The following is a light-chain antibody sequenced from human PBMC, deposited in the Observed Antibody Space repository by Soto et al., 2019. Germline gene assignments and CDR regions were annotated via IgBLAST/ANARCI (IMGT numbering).Light chain of an antibody. CDR3: QQSYSTPIT. J-gene: IGKJ4*01. V-gene: IGKV1-39*01. CDR1: QSISSY. CDR2: AAS. Sequence: DIQMTQSPSSLSASVGDRVTITCRASQSISSYLNWYQQKPGNAPKLLIYAASSLQSGVPSRFSGSGSGTDFTLTISSLQPEDFATYYCQQSYSTPITFGGGTKVEIK.